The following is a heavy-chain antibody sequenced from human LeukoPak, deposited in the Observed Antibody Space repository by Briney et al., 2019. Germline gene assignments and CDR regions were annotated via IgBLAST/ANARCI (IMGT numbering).Heavy chain of an antibody. D-gene: IGHD5-18*01. V-gene: IGHV4-4*07. CDR3: ASGYSYGCFDY. Sequence: PSETLSLTCTVSGGSISSYYWSWIRQPAGKGLEWIGRIYTSGSANYNPSLKSRVTMSVDTSKNQFSLKLSSVTAADTAVYYCASGYSYGCFDYWGQGTLVTVSS. J-gene: IGHJ4*02. CDR1: GGSISSYY. CDR2: IYTSGSA.